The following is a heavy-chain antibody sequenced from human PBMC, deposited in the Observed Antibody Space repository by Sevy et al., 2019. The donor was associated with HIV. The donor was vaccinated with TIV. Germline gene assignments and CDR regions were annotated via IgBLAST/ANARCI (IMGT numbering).Heavy chain of an antibody. CDR3: ATHAGIAAAGRVFDY. CDR2: IRNKADSYTT. CDR1: GFTFSDHY. J-gene: IGHJ4*02. Sequence: GGSLRLSCAASGFTFSDHYMEWVRQAPGKGLEWVGRIRNKADSYTTEYAASVKGRLTISSDVSKNSLYLLMKSLKTEDTAVYYCATHAGIAAAGRVFDYWGQGTLVTVSS. D-gene: IGHD6-13*01. V-gene: IGHV3-72*01.